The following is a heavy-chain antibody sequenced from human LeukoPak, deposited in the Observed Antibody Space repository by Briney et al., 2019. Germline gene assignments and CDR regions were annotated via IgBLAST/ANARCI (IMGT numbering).Heavy chain of an antibody. V-gene: IGHV3-15*01. CDR1: GFTFSNAW. Sequence: GGSLRLSCAASGFTFSNAWMSWVRQAPGKGLEWVGGIKSKTDGGTTDYAAPVKGRFTISRDDSKNTQYLQMNSLKTEDTAVYYCTTEAEDYYYGMDVWGQGTTVTVPS. CDR2: IKSKTDGGTT. CDR3: TTEAEDYYYGMDV. J-gene: IGHJ6*02.